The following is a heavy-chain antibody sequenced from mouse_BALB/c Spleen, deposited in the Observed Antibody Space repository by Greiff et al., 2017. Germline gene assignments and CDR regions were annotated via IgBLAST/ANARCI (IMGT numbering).Heavy chain of an antibody. V-gene: IGHV5-12-2*01. CDR1: GFTFSSYT. CDR2: ISNGGGST. D-gene: IGHD3-1*01. J-gene: IGHJ3*01. CDR3: ARHRDGGFAY. Sequence: DVQLVESGGGLVQPGGSLKLSCAASGFTFSSYTMSWVRQTPEKRLEWVAYISNGGGSTYYPDTVKGRFTISRDNAKNTLYLQMSSLKSEDTAMYYCARHRDGGFAYWGQGTLVTVSA.